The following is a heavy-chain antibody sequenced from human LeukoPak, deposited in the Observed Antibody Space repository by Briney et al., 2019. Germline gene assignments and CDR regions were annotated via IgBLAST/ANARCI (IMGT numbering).Heavy chain of an antibody. CDR2: IYYSGST. CDR3: ARQGLIAAAGTPDWFDP. CDR1: GGSISSYY. J-gene: IGHJ5*02. D-gene: IGHD6-13*01. V-gene: IGHV4-59*08. Sequence: SETLSLTCTVSGGSISSYYWSWIRQPPGKGLEWIGYIYYSGSTNYNPSLKSRVTISVDTSKNQFSLKLSSVTAADTAVYYCARQGLIAAAGTPDWFDPWGQGTLVTVSS.